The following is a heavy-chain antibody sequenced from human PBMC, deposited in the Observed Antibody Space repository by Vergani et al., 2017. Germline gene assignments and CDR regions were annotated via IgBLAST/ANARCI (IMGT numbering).Heavy chain of an antibody. J-gene: IGHJ3*02. CDR3: ARGNGKQAIDI. D-gene: IGHD6-13*01. CDR1: GGSFSGYY. CDR2: INHSGST. Sequence: QVQLQQWGPGLLKPSETLSLTCAVYGGSFSGYYWSWIRQPPGKGLEWVGEINHSGSTNYNPSLKSRVTISVDTSKNQFPLKLSSVTAADTAVYYCARGNGKQAIDIWGQGTMVTVSS. V-gene: IGHV4-34*01.